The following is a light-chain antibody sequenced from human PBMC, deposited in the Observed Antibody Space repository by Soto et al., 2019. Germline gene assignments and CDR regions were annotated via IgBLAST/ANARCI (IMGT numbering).Light chain of an antibody. CDR2: GAS. CDR1: ERISNN. CDR3: QQRYNWPIT. Sequence: EIVMTQSPDTMSVSPGEGATLSCRASERISNNLAWYQQKRGQVPRLLIYGASTRATGIPDRFSGSGYGREFTLTISSLQSEDSSVYYCQQRYNWPITFGQGTRLEIK. J-gene: IGKJ5*01. V-gene: IGKV3-15*01.